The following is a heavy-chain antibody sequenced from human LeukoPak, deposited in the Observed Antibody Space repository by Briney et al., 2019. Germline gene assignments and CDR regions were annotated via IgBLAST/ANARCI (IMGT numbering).Heavy chain of an antibody. D-gene: IGHD4-17*01. CDR3: ARDSRDYGDYYFDY. J-gene: IGHJ4*02. CDR2: IYTSGST. CDR1: GGSISSGSYY. Sequence: PSETLSPTCTVSGGSISSGSYYWSWIRQPAGKGLEWIGRIYTSGSTNYNPSLKGRVTISVDTSKNQFSLKLSSVTAADTAVYYCARDSRDYGDYYFDYWGQGTLVTVSS. V-gene: IGHV4-61*02.